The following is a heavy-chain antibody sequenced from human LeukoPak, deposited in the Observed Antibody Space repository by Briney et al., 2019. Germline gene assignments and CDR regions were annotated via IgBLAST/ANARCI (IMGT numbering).Heavy chain of an antibody. CDR2: LPYSGST. D-gene: IGHD2-21*01. J-gene: IGHJ4*02. V-gene: IGHV4-59*01. CDR1: GGSISSYY. CDR3: ARVPARRVAITPTYFDF. Sequence: PSETLSFTCTVSGGSISSYYWSWIRQPPGKGLEWIGYLPYSGSTNYNPSLSSRVTISADTSKNQFSLKLSSVTAADTAVYYCARVPARRVAITPTYFDFWGQGTLVTVSS.